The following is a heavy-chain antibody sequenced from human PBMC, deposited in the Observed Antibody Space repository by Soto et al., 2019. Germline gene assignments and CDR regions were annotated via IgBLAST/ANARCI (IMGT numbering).Heavy chain of an antibody. J-gene: IGHJ6*02. D-gene: IGHD3-10*01. V-gene: IGHV1-69*13. Sequence: ASVKVSCKASGGTFSSYAISWVRQAPGQGLEWMGGIIPIFGTANYAQKFQGRVTITADESTSTAYMELSSLRSEDTAVYYCARSYGSGSSRYYYYGMGVWGQGTTVTVSS. CDR1: GGTFSSYA. CDR3: ARSYGSGSSRYYYYGMGV. CDR2: IIPIFGTA.